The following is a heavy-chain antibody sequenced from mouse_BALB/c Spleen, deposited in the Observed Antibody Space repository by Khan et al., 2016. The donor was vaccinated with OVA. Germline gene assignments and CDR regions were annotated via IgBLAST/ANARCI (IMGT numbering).Heavy chain of an antibody. CDR1: GYTFSTYW. CDR3: AITTRAYYYAMDY. CDR2: ILPRSGST. D-gene: IGHD3-1*01. J-gene: IGHJ4*01. V-gene: IGHV1-9*01. Sequence: QVQLQQPGAELMKPGASVKISCKASGYTFSTYWIEWVKQRPGHGLEWIGEILPRSGSTNYNEKFKGKATFTADTSSNTAYMQLSSLTSEDSAVYYFAITTRAYYYAMDYRGQGTSVTVSS.